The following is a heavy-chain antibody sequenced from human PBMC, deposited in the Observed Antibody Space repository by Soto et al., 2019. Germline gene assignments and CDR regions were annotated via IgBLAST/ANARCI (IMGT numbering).Heavy chain of an antibody. CDR1: GFTFSSYA. CDR2: ISGSGGST. D-gene: IGHD2-21*02. J-gene: IGHJ4*02. CDR3: AKDGTTYCGGDCPPPG. V-gene: IGHV3-23*01. Sequence: LRLSCAASGFTFSSYAMSWVRQAPGKGLEWVSAISGSGGSTYYADSVKGRFTISRDNSKNTLYLQMNSLRAEDTAVYYCAKDGTTYCGGDCPPPGWGQGTLVTVSS.